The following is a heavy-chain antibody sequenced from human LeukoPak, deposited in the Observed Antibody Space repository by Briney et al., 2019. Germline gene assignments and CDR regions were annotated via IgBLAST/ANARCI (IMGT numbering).Heavy chain of an antibody. J-gene: IGHJ5*02. Sequence: PGGSLRLSCAAYGVTFSRYYMSWVRQAPGKGLEWVSYISSSRTKYHTASVKGRFTISRDNAKNSLYLEMNSLSDEDTAVYYCARRSLVQEVNIAVFDPWGQGTLVTVSS. CDR1: GVTFSRYY. D-gene: IGHD3-10*01. CDR2: ISSSRTK. CDR3: ARRSLVQEVNIAVFDP. V-gene: IGHV3-48*02.